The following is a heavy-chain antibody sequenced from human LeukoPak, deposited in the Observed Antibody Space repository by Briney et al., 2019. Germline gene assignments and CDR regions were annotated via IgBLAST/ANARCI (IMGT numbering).Heavy chain of an antibody. Sequence: GRSLRLSCAASGFTFSSYGMHWVRQAPGKGLEWVAVISYDGSNKYYADSVKGRFTISRDNSKSTLYLQMNSLRAEDTAVYYCAKGMVATDYWGQGTLVTVSS. CDR3: AKGMVATDY. CDR1: GFTFSSYG. CDR2: ISYDGSNK. D-gene: IGHD5-12*01. V-gene: IGHV3-30*18. J-gene: IGHJ4*02.